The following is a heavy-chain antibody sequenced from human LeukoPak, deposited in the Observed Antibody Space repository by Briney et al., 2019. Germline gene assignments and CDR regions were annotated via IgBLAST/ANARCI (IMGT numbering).Heavy chain of an antibody. D-gene: IGHD1-26*01. V-gene: IGHV4-34*01. CDR3: ARTYSGSYARIGAFDI. CDR1: GGSFSGYY. CDR2: INHSGST. J-gene: IGHJ3*02. Sequence: SETLSLTCAVYGGSFSGYYWIWIRRPPGKGLEWIGEINHSGSTNYNPSLKSRVTISVDTSKNQFSLKLSSVTAADTAVYYCARTYSGSYARIGAFDIWGQGTMVTVSS.